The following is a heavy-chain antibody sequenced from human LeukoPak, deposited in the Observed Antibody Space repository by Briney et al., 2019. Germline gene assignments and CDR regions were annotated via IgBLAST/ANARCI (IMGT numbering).Heavy chain of an antibody. CDR3: ARGGTRLITVTALDV. CDR2: IYYSGST. Sequence: SETLSLTCTVSGGSISSGGYYWSWIRQHPGKGLEWVGYIYYSGSTYYNPSLKSRVTISVDTSKNQFSLKLSSVTAADTAVYYCARGGTRLITVTALDVWGQGTAVTVSS. V-gene: IGHV4-31*03. J-gene: IGHJ6*02. CDR1: GGSISSGGYY. D-gene: IGHD4-17*01.